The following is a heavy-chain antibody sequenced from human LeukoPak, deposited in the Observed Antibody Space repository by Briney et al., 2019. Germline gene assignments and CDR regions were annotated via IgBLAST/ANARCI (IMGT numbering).Heavy chain of an antibody. CDR2: IIPIFGIA. CDR1: GGTFSSYA. V-gene: IGHV1-69*04. D-gene: IGHD3-22*01. J-gene: IGHJ4*02. Sequence: SVKVSCKASGGTFSSYAISWVRQAPGQGLEWMGRIIPIFGIANYAQKFQGRVTITADKSTSTAYMELSSLRSEDTAVYYCARDTNYDLGIYWGQGALVTVSS. CDR3: ARDTNYDLGIY.